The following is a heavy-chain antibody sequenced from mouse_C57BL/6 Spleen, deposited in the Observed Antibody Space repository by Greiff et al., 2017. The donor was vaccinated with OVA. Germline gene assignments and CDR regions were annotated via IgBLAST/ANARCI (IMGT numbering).Heavy chain of an antibody. Sequence: VQLQQSGAELVKPGASVKISCKASGYAFSSYWMNWVKQRPGTGLEWIGQIYPGDGDTNYNGKFKGKATLTADKSSSTAYMQLSSLTSEDSAVYFCARGAYYSNGYAMDYWGQGTSVTVSS. V-gene: IGHV1-80*01. CDR1: GYAFSSYW. CDR2: IYPGDGDT. D-gene: IGHD2-5*01. CDR3: ARGAYYSNGYAMDY. J-gene: IGHJ4*01.